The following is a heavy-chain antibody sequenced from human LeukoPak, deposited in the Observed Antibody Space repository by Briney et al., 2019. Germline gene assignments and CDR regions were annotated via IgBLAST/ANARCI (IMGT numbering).Heavy chain of an antibody. Sequence: GGSLRLSCAASGLIFSDFGMHWVRQAPGKGLEWMAIIWYDGSNKYYADSVKGRFTISRDNSQNTMYLQMNSLRVEGRAVYYCAKATCSGASCFSNSRDAFDMWGQGTMVPVSS. CDR2: IWYDGSNK. CDR3: AKATCSGASCFSNSRDAFDM. J-gene: IGHJ3*02. V-gene: IGHV3-33*06. D-gene: IGHD2-15*01. CDR1: GLIFSDFG.